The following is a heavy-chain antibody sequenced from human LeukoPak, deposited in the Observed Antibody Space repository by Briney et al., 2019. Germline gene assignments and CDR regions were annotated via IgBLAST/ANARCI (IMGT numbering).Heavy chain of an antibody. CDR2: IYHSGST. J-gene: IGHJ5*02. D-gene: IGHD3-10*01. CDR1: GGSISSGGYS. V-gene: IGHV4-30-2*01. Sequence: SETLSLTCAVSGGSISSGGYSWSWIRQPPGKGLEWIGYIYHSGSTYYNPSLKSRVTISVDTSKNQFSLKLSSVTAADTAVYYCARAHQTYYYGSGSYPGNWFDPWGQGTLVTVSS. CDR3: ARAHQTYYYGSGSYPGNWFDP.